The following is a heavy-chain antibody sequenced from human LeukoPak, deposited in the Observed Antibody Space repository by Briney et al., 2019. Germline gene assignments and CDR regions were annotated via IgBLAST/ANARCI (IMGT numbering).Heavy chain of an antibody. Sequence: SVKVSCKASAGTFSSYAISWVRQAPGQGLEWMGGIIPIFGTANYAQKFQGRVTITTDESTSTAYMELSSLRSEDTAVYYCARDSRPQYYYDSSGHDDAFDIWGQGTMVTVSS. CDR2: IIPIFGTA. J-gene: IGHJ3*02. CDR1: AGTFSSYA. V-gene: IGHV1-69*05. D-gene: IGHD3-22*01. CDR3: ARDSRPQYYYDSSGHDDAFDI.